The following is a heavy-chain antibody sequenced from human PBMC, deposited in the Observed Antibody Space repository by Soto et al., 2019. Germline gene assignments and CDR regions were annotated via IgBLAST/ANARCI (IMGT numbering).Heavy chain of an antibody. J-gene: IGHJ6*01. Sequence: ASVKVSCKSSGYAFTSYGISWVRQAPGQGLEWMGWISAYNGNTNYAQKLQGRVTMTTDTSTSTAYMELRSLRSDDTAVYYCARRELEPTQDYYYYYGMDVWGQGTTVIVSS. D-gene: IGHD1-1*01. CDR1: GYAFTSYG. CDR2: ISAYNGNT. CDR3: ARRELEPTQDYYYYYGMDV. V-gene: IGHV1-18*01.